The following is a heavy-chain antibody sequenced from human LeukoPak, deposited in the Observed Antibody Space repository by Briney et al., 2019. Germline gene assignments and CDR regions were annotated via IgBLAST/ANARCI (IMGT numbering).Heavy chain of an antibody. J-gene: IGHJ4*02. CDR3: GKTTTGYSSGQKPAWPVDY. Sequence: PGRSLRLSCAASGFTFSSYGMHWVRQAPGKGLERVAVISYDGSNKYYADSVKGRFTISRDNSKNTVYLQINSLRAEDTAVYYCGKTTTGYSSGQKPAWPVDYWGQGTLVTVSS. CDR2: ISYDGSNK. D-gene: IGHD6-19*01. V-gene: IGHV3-30*18. CDR1: GFTFSSYG.